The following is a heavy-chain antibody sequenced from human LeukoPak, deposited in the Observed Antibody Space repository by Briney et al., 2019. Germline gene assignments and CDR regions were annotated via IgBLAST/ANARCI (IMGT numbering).Heavy chain of an antibody. V-gene: IGHV5-51*01. J-gene: IGHJ3*02. CDR2: IYPGDSDT. Sequence: GESLKISCKGSGYSFTSYWIGWVRQMPGKGLEWMGIIYPGDSDTRYSPSFQGQVTISADKSISTAYLQWSSLKASDTAMYYCVSANTLTYYYDSSGYYHYAFDIWGQGTMVTVSS. CDR3: VSANTLTYYYDSSGYYHYAFDI. CDR1: GYSFTSYW. D-gene: IGHD3-22*01.